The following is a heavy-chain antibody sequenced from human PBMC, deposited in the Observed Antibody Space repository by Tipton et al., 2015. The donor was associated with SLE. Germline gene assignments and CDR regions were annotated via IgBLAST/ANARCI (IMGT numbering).Heavy chain of an antibody. CDR3: AREYTVGALFGY. Sequence: QSGAEVKKPGASVKVSCKASGYTFATYAIHWVRQDPGQRLEWVGWINTGNGYTRFSQRLQGRVTITRDTSTSTVYMELSSLKSEDTAVYYCAREYTVGALFGYWGQGTLITVSS. CDR1: GYTFATYA. CDR2: INTGNGYT. D-gene: IGHD1-26*01. J-gene: IGHJ1*01. V-gene: IGHV1-3*04.